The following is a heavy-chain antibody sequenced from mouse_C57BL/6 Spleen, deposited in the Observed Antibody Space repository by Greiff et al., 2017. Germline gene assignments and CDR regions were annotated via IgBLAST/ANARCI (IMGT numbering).Heavy chain of an antibody. Sequence: VKVVESGAELVRPGASVKLSCKASGYTFTDYYINWVKQRPGQGLEWIARIYPGSGNTYYNEKFKGKATLTAEKSSSTAYMQLSSLTSEDSAVYFCANDYEGAYWGQGTLVTVSA. CDR1: GYTFTDYY. D-gene: IGHD2-4*01. J-gene: IGHJ3*01. CDR2: IYPGSGNT. CDR3: ANDYEGAY. V-gene: IGHV1-76*01.